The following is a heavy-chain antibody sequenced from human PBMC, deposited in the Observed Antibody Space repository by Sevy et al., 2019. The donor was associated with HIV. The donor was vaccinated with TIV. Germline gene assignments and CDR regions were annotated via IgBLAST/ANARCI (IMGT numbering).Heavy chain of an antibody. CDR2: IYYSGST. J-gene: IGHJ4*02. CDR1: GGSISGYY. Sequence: LRLSCTVSGGSISGYYWSWIRQPPGKGLEWIGYIYYSGSTDYNPSLKSRVTISVDTSKNQFSLKLSSVTAADTAVYYCARVPCSSTSCYGYYFDYWGQGTLVTVSS. CDR3: ARVPCSSTSCYGYYFDY. D-gene: IGHD2-2*01. V-gene: IGHV4-59*01.